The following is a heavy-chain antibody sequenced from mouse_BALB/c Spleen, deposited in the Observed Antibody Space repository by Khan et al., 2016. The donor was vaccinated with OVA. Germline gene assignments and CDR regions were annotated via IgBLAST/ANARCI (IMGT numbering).Heavy chain of an antibody. J-gene: IGHJ1*01. CDR2: IDPPNGNT. CDR3: DRMASK. Sequence: VQLLQSGAELVKSGATVKLSCTASGFTFKNSYMHWLKQSPEQGLEWIGRIDPPNGNTKYDAKFKGRFTITADTSSNTAYLQLSSLTSEDTAVYYCDRMASKWGPGTTVTVSS. CDR1: GFTFKNSY. D-gene: IGHD2-5*01. V-gene: IGHV14-3*02.